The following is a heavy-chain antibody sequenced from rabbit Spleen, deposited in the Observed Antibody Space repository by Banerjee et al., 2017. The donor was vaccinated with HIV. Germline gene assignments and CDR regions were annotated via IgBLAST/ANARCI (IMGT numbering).Heavy chain of an antibody. J-gene: IGHJ4*01. D-gene: IGHD1-1*01. CDR3: ARSPRSNAYFYFPL. V-gene: IGHV1S7*01. CDR2: IYAAKGST. CDR1: GIDFTNYY. Sequence: QLTETGGGLVQPGGSLTLSCKASGIDFTNYYITWVRQAPGKGLEWIGIIYAAKGSTDYASWVNGRFTISSDNAQSTVDLKMTSLTAADTATYFCARSPRSNAYFYFPLWGQGTLVTVS.